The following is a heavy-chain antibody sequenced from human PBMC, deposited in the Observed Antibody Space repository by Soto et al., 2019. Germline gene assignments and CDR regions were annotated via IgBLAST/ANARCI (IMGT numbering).Heavy chain of an antibody. CDR3: VRFASSGWYTGGY. CDR1: GYTFTNYD. V-gene: IGHV1-18*01. Sequence: QILLVQSGAEVKKPGASVKVSCKASGYTFTNYDIGWVRQAPGQGLEWMGWISPYSGNTKYAQKFQGRVTMTTDTTTTTADTERRSLRSDDTAVFYCVRFASSGWYTGGYWGQGTLVTVSS. J-gene: IGHJ4*02. CDR2: ISPYSGNT. D-gene: IGHD6-19*01.